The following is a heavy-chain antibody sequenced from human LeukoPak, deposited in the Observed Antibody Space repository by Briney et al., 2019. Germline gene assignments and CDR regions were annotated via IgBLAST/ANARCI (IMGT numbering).Heavy chain of an antibody. V-gene: IGHV4-59*01. D-gene: IGHD6-19*01. CDR2: IYYSGST. CDR3: ARDWLGIGLDP. Sequence: WIGYIYYSGSTNYNPSLKSRVTISVDTSKNQFSLKLSSVTAADTAVYYCARDWLGIGLDPRGQGTLVTVSS. J-gene: IGHJ5*02.